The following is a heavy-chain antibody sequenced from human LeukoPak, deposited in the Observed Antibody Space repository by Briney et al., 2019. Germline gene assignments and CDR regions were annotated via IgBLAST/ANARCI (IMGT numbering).Heavy chain of an antibody. J-gene: IGHJ6*03. D-gene: IGHD3-10*01. CDR1: GYTFTGYY. CDR3: ARAAMVRGVIIYYYYYMDV. V-gene: IGHV1-2*02. CDR2: INPNSGGT. Sequence: ASVKVSCKASGYTFTGYYMHWVRQAPGQGLEWMGWINPNSGGTNYAQKFQGRVTMTRDTSISTAYMELGRLRSDDTAVYYCARAAMVRGVIIYYYYYMDVWGKGTTVTVSS.